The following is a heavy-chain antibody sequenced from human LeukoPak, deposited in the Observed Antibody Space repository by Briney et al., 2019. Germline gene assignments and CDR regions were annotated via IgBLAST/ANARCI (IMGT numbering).Heavy chain of an antibody. CDR1: GFTFSSYG. V-gene: IGHV3-30*02. CDR2: IRYDGSNK. CDR3: AKDKYWTFDY. D-gene: IGHD2-8*02. Sequence: PGGSLRLFCAASGFTFSSYGMHWVRQAPGKGLEWVAFIRYDGSNKYYADSVKGRFTISRDNSKNTLYLQMNSLRAEDTAVYYCAKDKYWTFDYWGQGTLVTVSS. J-gene: IGHJ4*02.